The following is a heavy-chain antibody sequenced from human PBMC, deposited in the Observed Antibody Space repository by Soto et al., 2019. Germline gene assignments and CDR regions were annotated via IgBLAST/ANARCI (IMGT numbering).Heavy chain of an antibody. CDR3: ARMSIVGRRDYYYGMDV. CDR2: LTPSGSYL. Sequence: GWSLRLSCASSVFTFIDYSMKWVRQAPGKGLEWVSSLTPSGSYLYYADSVKGRFTISRDSTKFSLYLQMNSLRAEDTAVYYCARMSIVGRRDYYYGMDVWGQGTTVTVSS. J-gene: IGHJ6*02. D-gene: IGHD6-6*01. V-gene: IGHV3-21*01. CDR1: VFTFIDYS.